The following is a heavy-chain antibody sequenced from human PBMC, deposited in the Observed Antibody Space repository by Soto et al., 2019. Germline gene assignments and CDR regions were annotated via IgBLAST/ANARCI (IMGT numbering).Heavy chain of an antibody. V-gene: IGHV3-30*03. CDR1: GFTFSSYG. CDR2: ISYDGSNK. J-gene: IGHJ6*02. D-gene: IGHD6-13*01. Sequence: VGSLRLSCAASGFTFSSYGMHWVRQAPGKGLEWVAVISYDGSNKYYADSVKGRFTISRGNSKNTLYLQMNSLRAEDTAVYYCARADLDSSSWYRVEYYGMDVWGQGTTVTVSS. CDR3: ARADLDSSSWYRVEYYGMDV.